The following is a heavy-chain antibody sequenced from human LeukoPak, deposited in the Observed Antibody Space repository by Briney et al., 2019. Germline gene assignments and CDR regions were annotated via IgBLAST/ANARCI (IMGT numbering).Heavy chain of an antibody. CDR1: GFTFRSYE. J-gene: IGHJ3*02. V-gene: IGHV3-48*03. D-gene: IGHD2-2*01. CDR2: ISSSGSTI. Sequence: GGSLRLSCAASGFTFRSYEMNWVRQAPGKGLEWVSYISSSGSTIYHADSVKGRFTISRGNAKNSLYLQMNSLRVEDTAVYYCARSSRDAFDIWGQGTMVSVSS. CDR3: ARSSRDAFDI.